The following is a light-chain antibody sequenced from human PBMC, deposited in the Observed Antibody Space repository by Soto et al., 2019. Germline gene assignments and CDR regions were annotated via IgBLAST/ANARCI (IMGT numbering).Light chain of an antibody. J-gene: IGKJ1*01. Sequence: IVLTQCPGTLSLPPLQIATLSGRSSQSVSSSYLARYQQKPGQAPRLLIYGASSRATGIPDRSSGSGSGTDFTLTISRLEPEDFAVYYCQQYGSSPWTFGQGTTVDIK. CDR2: GAS. CDR3: QQYGSSPWT. CDR1: QSVSSSY. V-gene: IGKV3-20*01.